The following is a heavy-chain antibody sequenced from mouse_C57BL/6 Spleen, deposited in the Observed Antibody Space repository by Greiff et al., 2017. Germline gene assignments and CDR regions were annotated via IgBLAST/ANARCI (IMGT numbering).Heavy chain of an antibody. CDR3: ERKGAGSYYVGAY. J-gene: IGHJ3*01. V-gene: IGHV1-52*01. CDR2: IDPSDSGT. Sequence: VQLQQPGAELVRPGSSVKLSCKASGYTFTSYWMHWVKQRPIQGLEWIGNIDPSDSGTHYNQKFKDKATVTVDKSSSTAYMQLSSLTSEYSAVYDCERKGAGSYYVGAYWGQGTLVTVSA. D-gene: IGHD2-12*01. CDR1: GYTFTSYW.